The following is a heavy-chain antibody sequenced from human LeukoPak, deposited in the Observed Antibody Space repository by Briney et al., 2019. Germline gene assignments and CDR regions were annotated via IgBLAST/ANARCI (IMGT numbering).Heavy chain of an antibody. Sequence: GASVKVSCKVSGYTLTELSMHWVRQAPGKGLEWMGGFDPEDGETIYAQKFQGRVTMTEDTSTDTAYMELSSLRSEDTVVYYCATDVYCSSTSCMDVWGKGTTVTVSS. D-gene: IGHD2-2*01. J-gene: IGHJ6*04. CDR1: GYTLTELS. CDR2: FDPEDGET. V-gene: IGHV1-24*01. CDR3: ATDVYCSSTSCMDV.